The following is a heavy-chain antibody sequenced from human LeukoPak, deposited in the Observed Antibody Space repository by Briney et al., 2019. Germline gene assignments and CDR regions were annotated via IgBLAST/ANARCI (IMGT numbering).Heavy chain of an antibody. D-gene: IGHD4-17*01. CDR2: IITYNGNT. Sequence: ASVKVSCKTSGYTFTSWGLSWVRQAPGQGLEWVGCIITYNGNTYYSQKLQGRVTMTTDTSTSTAYMELRSLRSDDTAVYYCAKTTVTSEEYFYYYMDVWGKGTTVTVSS. CDR3: AKTTVTSEEYFYYYMDV. V-gene: IGHV1-18*01. CDR1: GYTFTSWG. J-gene: IGHJ6*03.